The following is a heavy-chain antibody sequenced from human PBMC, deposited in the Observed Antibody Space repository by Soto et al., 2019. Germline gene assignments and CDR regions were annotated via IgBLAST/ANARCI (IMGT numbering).Heavy chain of an antibody. Sequence: QLQLQESGPGLVKPSETLSLTCTVSGGSISSGSYYWGWIRQSPGKGLEWIGGIYYRGNTYYNPSLKSGFTISVDTYKHQYSLKMSSVTETETAVYYCARHKDTSSRYLLPDNWGQGILVTVSS. CDR3: ARHKDTSSRYLLPDN. J-gene: IGHJ4*02. D-gene: IGHD6-13*01. CDR1: GGSISSGSYY. V-gene: IGHV4-39*01. CDR2: IYYRGNT.